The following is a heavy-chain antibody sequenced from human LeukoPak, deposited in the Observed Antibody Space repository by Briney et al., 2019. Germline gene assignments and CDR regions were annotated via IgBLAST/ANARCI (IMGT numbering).Heavy chain of an antibody. CDR2: INPSGGST. CDR3: AREGQSGGYYYYGMDV. V-gene: IGHV1-46*01. Sequence: GASVKVSCKASGYTFTSYYMHWVRQAPGQGLEWTGIINPSGGSTSYAQKFQGRVTMTRDTSTSTVYMELSSLRSEDTAVYYCAREGQSGGYYYYGMDVWGQGTTVTVSS. CDR1: GYTFTSYY. J-gene: IGHJ6*02. D-gene: IGHD3-10*01.